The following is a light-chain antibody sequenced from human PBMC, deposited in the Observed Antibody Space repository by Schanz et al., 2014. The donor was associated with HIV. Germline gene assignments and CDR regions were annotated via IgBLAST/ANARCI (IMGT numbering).Light chain of an antibody. V-gene: IGLV7-46*01. CDR3: LLSYTRSRPGV. Sequence: QAVVTQEPSLTVSPGETVTLTCASSTGGVTSGHYPYWLQQKPGQAPRILIYDTTGKHSSTPARFSGSLLGGKAALTLSGAQPEDEAVYYCLLSYTRSRPGVFGGGTKLTVL. J-gene: IGLJ2*01. CDR1: TGGVTSGHY. CDR2: DTT.